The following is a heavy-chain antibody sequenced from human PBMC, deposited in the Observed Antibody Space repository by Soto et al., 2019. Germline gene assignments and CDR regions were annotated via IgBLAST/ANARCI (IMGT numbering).Heavy chain of an antibody. J-gene: IGHJ4*02. V-gene: IGHV4-59*08. Sequence: PSETLSLICTVSGGSISSYYWSWIRQPPGKGLEWIGYIYYSGSTNYNPSFKSRVTISVDTSKNQFSLKLSSVTAADTAVYYCARHMEVIFDYWGQGTLVTVSS. CDR1: GGSISSYY. D-gene: IGHD3-10*01. CDR2: IYYSGST. CDR3: ARHMEVIFDY.